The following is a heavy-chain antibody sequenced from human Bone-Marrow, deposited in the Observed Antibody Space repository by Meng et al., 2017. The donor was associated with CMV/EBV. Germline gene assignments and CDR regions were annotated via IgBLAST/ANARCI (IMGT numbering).Heavy chain of an antibody. Sequence: ISSCDYYWSWIRQPPGKGLEWIGYIYYSGSTYYNPSLKSRVTISVDTSKNQFSLKLSSVTAADTAVYYCARVRYCSSTSCYPGYFQHWGQGTLVTVSS. CDR1: ISSCDYY. CDR2: IYYSGST. CDR3: ARVRYCSSTSCYPGYFQH. J-gene: IGHJ1*01. V-gene: IGHV4-30-4*08. D-gene: IGHD2-2*01.